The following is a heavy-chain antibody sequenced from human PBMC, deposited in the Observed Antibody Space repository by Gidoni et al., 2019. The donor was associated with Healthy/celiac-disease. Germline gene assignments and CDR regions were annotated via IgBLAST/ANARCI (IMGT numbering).Heavy chain of an antibody. D-gene: IGHD6-19*01. J-gene: IGHJ3*02. CDR1: GGSISSSSYY. CDR2: IYYSGST. CDR3: ASTEQWLVDDAFDI. V-gene: IGHV4-39*01. Sequence: QLQLQESGPGLVKPSETLSLTCTVSGGSISSSSYYWGWIRQPPGKGLEWIGSIYYSGSTYYNPSLKSRFTISVDTSKNQFSLKLSSVTAADTAVYYCASTEQWLVDDAFDIWGQGTMVTVSS.